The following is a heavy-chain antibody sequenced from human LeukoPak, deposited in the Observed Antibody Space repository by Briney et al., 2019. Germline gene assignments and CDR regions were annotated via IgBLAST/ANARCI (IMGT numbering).Heavy chain of an antibody. J-gene: IGHJ5*02. D-gene: IGHD3-10*01. CDR1: GFTFDDYA. Sequence: PGRSLRLSCAASGFTFDDYAMHWVRQAPGKGLEWVSGISWNSGSIGYADSVKGRFTISRDNAKNSLYLQMNSLRAEDTAVYYCARDVEEAWFGESPGGSWFDPWGQGTLVTVSS. V-gene: IGHV3-9*01. CDR3: ARDVEEAWFGESPGGSWFDP. CDR2: ISWNSGSI.